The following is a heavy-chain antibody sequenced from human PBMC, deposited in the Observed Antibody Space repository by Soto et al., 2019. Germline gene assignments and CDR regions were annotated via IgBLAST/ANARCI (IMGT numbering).Heavy chain of an antibody. CDR3: ARILYYDFWGTDY. Sequence: GGSLRLSSAASGFTFSSYSMNWVRQAPGKGLEWVSYISSSSSTIYYADSVKGRFTISRDNAKNSLYLQMNSLRAEDTAVYYCARILYYDFWGTDYWGQGTLVTVSS. D-gene: IGHD3-3*01. CDR1: GFTFSSYS. V-gene: IGHV3-48*01. CDR2: ISSSSSTI. J-gene: IGHJ4*02.